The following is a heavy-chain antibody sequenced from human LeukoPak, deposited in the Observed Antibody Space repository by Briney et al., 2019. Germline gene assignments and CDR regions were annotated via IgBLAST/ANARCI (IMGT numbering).Heavy chain of an antibody. J-gene: IGHJ6*02. V-gene: IGHV3-74*01. CDR1: GFALRSCW. CDR3: ARIGEAGVPFAMDV. Sequence: PGGSLRLSCAASGFALRSCWIHWVRQDPGKGLVWVSRINSDGSITNYADSVKGRFTISRDNAENTVDLHMSSLRAEDTAVYYCARIGEAGVPFAMDVWGPRTTVTVSS. CDR2: INSDGSIT. D-gene: IGHD3-3*01.